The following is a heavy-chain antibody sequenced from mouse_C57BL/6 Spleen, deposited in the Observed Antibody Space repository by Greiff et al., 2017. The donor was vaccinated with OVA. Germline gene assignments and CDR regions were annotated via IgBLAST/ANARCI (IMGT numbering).Heavy chain of an antibody. D-gene: IGHD1-1*01. CDR3: TRYYYGSPYAMDY. Sequence: EVQLQQSGAELVRPGASVKLSCTASGFNIKDYYMHWVKQWPEQGLEWIGRIDPEDGDTEYAPKFQGKATMTADTSSNTAYLQLSSLTSEDTAVYYCTRYYYGSPYAMDYWGQGTSVTVSS. CDR2: IDPEDGDT. CDR1: GFNIKDYY. J-gene: IGHJ4*01. V-gene: IGHV14-1*01.